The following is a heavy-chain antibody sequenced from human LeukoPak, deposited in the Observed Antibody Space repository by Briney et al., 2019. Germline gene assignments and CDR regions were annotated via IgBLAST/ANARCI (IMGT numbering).Heavy chain of an antibody. Sequence: SETLSLTCAVYGGSFSGYYWSWIRQPPGKGLEWIGEINHSGSTNYNPSLKSRVTISVDTSKNQFSLKLSSVTAADAAVYYCARGNGAAANSDFDYWGQGTLVTVSS. D-gene: IGHD6-13*01. CDR3: ARGNGAAANSDFDY. CDR1: GGSFSGYY. J-gene: IGHJ4*02. V-gene: IGHV4-34*01. CDR2: INHSGST.